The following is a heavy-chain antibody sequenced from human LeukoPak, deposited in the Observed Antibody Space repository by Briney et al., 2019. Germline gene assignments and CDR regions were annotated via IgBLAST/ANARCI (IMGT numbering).Heavy chain of an antibody. CDR1: GFTFSSYA. Sequence: GGSLRLSCAASGFTFSSYAMSWVRQAPGKGLEWVSAISGSGGSTYYADSVKGRFTISRDNSKNTLYLQMNSLRAEDTAVYYCANGVYCSNTSCYDLYGMDVWGQGTTVTVSS. CDR3: ANGVYCSNTSCYDLYGMDV. V-gene: IGHV3-23*01. D-gene: IGHD2-2*01. J-gene: IGHJ6*02. CDR2: ISGSGGST.